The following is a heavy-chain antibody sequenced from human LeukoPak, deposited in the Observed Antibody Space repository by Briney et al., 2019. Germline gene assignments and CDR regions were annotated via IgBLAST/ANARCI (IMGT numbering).Heavy chain of an antibody. CDR2: IYPGDSDT. CDR3: ARHASVAATRDY. D-gene: IGHD2-15*01. Sequence: GESLQISRKGSGYSFPSYWIGWVRQLPGKGLEWMGIIYPGDSDTRYSPSFQGQVTISADKSISTAYLQWSSLKASDTAMYYCARHASVAATRDYWGQGTLVTVSS. CDR1: GYSFPSYW. J-gene: IGHJ4*02. V-gene: IGHV5-51*01.